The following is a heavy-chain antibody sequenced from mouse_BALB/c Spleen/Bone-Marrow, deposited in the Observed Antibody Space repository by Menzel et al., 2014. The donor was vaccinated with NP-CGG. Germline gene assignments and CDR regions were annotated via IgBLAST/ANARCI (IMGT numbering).Heavy chain of an antibody. J-gene: IGHJ4*01. Sequence: QVQLQQSGPELVKPGASVKMSCKASGNTFTDYVITWVKRSPGQGLEWIGEIYLGSGSTYYNEKFKGKATLTADKSSNTAYMQLSRLTSEDSGVYFCARRNTGRGYALDYWGQGTSVTVSS. CDR2: IYLGSGST. CDR3: ARRNTGRGYALDY. V-gene: IGHV1-77*01. D-gene: IGHD5-2*01. CDR1: GNTFTDYV.